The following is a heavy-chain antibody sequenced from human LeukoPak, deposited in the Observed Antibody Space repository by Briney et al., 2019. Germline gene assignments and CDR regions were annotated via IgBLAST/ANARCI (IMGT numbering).Heavy chain of an antibody. CDR2: INHSGST. J-gene: IGHJ4*02. Sequence: SETLSLTCAVYGGSFSGYYWSWIRQPPGKGLEWIGEINHSGSTNYNPSLTSRVTISVDTSKNQFSLKLSSVTAADTAVYYCARGLTPYYDSSGYFLYWGQGTLVTVSS. V-gene: IGHV4-34*01. CDR1: GGSFSGYY. CDR3: ARGLTPYYDSSGYFLY. D-gene: IGHD3-22*01.